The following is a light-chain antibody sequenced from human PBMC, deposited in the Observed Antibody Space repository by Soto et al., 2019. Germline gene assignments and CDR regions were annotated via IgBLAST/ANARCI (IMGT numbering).Light chain of an antibody. CDR1: QSIKSY. J-gene: IGKJ5*01. CDR2: GVS. V-gene: IGKV1-39*01. CDR3: QQSYSNPIT. Sequence: DVQITQSTFPISASLSYTATIICRASQSIKSYLNWYQQKTGKAPKLLIYGVSSLQSGVPSRFSGSGSGTDFTLTISSLQPEDFATYYCQQSYSNPITFGQGTRLEIK.